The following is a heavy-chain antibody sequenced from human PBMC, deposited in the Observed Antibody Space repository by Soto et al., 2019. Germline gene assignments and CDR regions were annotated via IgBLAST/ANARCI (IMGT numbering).Heavy chain of an antibody. CDR3: AKVLVGYYDSSGYSE. V-gene: IGHV3-23*01. CDR2: ISGSGGST. CDR1: GFTFSSYA. Sequence: GGSLRLSCAASGFTFSSYAMSWVRQAPGKGLEWVSAISGSGGSTYYADSVKGRFTISRDNSKNTLYLQMNSLRAEDTAVYYCAKVLVGYYDSSGYSEWGQGTLVTVSS. D-gene: IGHD3-22*01. J-gene: IGHJ4*02.